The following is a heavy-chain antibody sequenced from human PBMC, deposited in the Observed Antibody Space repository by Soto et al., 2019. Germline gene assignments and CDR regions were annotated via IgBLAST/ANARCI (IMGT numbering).Heavy chain of an antibody. CDR3: ATGPGLDAVS. CDR2: INHSGST. V-gene: IGHV4-34*01. D-gene: IGHD6-6*01. J-gene: IGHJ5*02. Sequence: SETLSLTCAVFGGSLNGYYWSWIRQSPGKGLEWIGEINHSGSTNYNPSLKSRVTMSVDTSKNQFSLKLSSVTAADTAVYYCATGPGLDAVSWGQGILVTVSS. CDR1: GGSLNGYY.